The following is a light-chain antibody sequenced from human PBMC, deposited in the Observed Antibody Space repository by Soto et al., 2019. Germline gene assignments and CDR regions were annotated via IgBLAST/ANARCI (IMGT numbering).Light chain of an antibody. Sequence: DIQMTQSPSTLSASVGDRVTITCRASESISSWLAWYQQKPGKAPKLLIYDASSLESGVPQRFSGSGSGTEFTLTISSLQTDDFATYYCQQYHIYSGTFGQGTKVDIK. CDR3: QQYHIYSGT. J-gene: IGKJ1*01. CDR1: ESISSW. CDR2: DAS. V-gene: IGKV1-5*01.